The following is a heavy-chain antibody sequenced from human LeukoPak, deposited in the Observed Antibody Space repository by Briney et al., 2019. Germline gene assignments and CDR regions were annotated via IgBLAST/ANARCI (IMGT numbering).Heavy chain of an antibody. CDR3: AKDETYYDFWSGYADAFDI. D-gene: IGHD3-3*01. CDR1: GFTFSTYV. J-gene: IGHJ3*02. Sequence: GGSLRLSCAASGFTFSTYVVNWVRQAPGKGLEWVSTISGSGGTTYYADSVKGRFTISRDNSKNTLYLQMSSLRVEDTAVYFCAKDETYYDFWSGYADAFDIWGQGTMVTVSS. V-gene: IGHV3-23*01. CDR2: ISGSGGTT.